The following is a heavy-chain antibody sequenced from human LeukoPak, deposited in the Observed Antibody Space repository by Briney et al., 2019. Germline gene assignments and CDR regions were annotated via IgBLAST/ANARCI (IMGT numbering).Heavy chain of an antibody. V-gene: IGHV3-30-3*01. J-gene: IGHJ4*02. CDR1: GFTFSSYA. CDR2: ISYDGSNK. Sequence: PGGSLRLSCAASGFTFSSYAMHWVRQAPGKGLEWVAVISYDGSNKYYADSVKGRFTISRDNSKNTLYLQMNSLRAEDTAVYYCAFHCSSTSCYRDWGQGTLVTVSS. D-gene: IGHD2-2*02. CDR3: AFHCSSTSCYRD.